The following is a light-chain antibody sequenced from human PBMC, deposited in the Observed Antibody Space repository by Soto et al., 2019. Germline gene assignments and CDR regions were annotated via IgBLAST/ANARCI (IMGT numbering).Light chain of an antibody. CDR3: SSYTSSSTVV. V-gene: IGLV2-14*03. CDR2: DVN. Sequence: QSALTQPASVSGSPGQSITISCTGTSRDVGGYSYVSWYQQHPGKAPKLMIYDVNNRPSGVSDRFSGSKSGNTASLTISGLQAEDESDYYCSSYTSSSTVVFGGGTKVTVL. CDR1: SRDVGGYSY. J-gene: IGLJ2*01.